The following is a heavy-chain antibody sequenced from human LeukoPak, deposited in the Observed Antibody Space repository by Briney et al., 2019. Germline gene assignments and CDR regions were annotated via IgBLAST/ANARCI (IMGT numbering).Heavy chain of an antibody. CDR2: ISDTGHAI. CDR3: ARVESIVGAAFDY. V-gene: IGHV3-48*01. J-gene: IGHJ4*02. D-gene: IGHD1-26*01. Sequence: GGSLRLSCAASGFTFSDYSMDWVRQAPGKGLEWVSYISDTGHAIYYADSVKGRFIISRDNSKNTLYLQMNSLRAEDTAVYYCARVESIVGAAFDYWGQGTLVTVSS. CDR1: GFTFSDYS.